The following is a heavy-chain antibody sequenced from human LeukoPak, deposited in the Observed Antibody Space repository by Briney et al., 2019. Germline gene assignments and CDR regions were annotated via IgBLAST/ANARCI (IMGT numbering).Heavy chain of an antibody. Sequence: PGGSLRLSCAASGFTFSNYAMAWVRQAPGKEPEWVSVITGGGGDTYHIDSVKGRLTISRDNSKNTLYLQMNSLRAEDTAVYFCAKGTLGHCNGASCYPLDYWGQGTLVTVSS. CDR3: AKGTLGHCNGASCYPLDY. D-gene: IGHD2-15*01. CDR2: ITGGGGDT. CDR1: GFTFSNYA. V-gene: IGHV3-23*01. J-gene: IGHJ4*02.